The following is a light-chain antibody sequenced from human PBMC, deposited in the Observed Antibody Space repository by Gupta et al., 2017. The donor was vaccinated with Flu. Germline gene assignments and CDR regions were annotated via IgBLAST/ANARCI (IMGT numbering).Light chain of an antibody. CDR1: SSGLGGNN. V-gene: IGLV6-57*01. J-gene: IGLJ3*02. CDR2: EDN. Sequence: SSSGLGGNNVHWYQQRPADTPTAVMYEDNRRPSGVPDRFSGSIDSSSTAASLTLSGLKTDDEAVYYCQSFDGDNWVFGGGTKLTVL. CDR3: QSFDGDNWV.